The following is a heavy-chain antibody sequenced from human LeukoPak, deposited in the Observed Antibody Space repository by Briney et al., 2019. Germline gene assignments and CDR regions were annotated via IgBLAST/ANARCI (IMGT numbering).Heavy chain of an antibody. Sequence: SETLSLTCTVSGGSISSYYWSRIRQPPGKGLGWIGYIYYSGSTNYNPSLKSRVTISVDTSKNQFSLKLSSVTAADTAVYYCARHGGEDYYDSSGYYFDYWGLGTLVTVSS. CDR2: IYYSGST. D-gene: IGHD3-22*01. CDR3: ARHGGEDYYDSSGYYFDY. CDR1: GGSISSYY. V-gene: IGHV4-59*08. J-gene: IGHJ4*02.